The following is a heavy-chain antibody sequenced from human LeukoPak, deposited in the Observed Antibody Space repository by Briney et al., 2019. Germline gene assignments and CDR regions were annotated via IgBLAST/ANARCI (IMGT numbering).Heavy chain of an antibody. J-gene: IGHJ4*02. CDR1: GFTFSSYE. D-gene: IGHD3-16*01. Sequence: GGSLRLSCAASGFTFSSYEMNWVRQAPGKGLEWVSYISSSGSTIYYADSVKGRFTISRDNAKNSLYLQMNSLRAEDTALYYCARDYRLGGGLDYWGQGTLVTVSS. CDR2: ISSSGSTI. V-gene: IGHV3-48*03. CDR3: ARDYRLGGGLDY.